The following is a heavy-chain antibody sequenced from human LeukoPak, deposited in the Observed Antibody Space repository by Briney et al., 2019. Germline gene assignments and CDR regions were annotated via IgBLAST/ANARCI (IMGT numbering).Heavy chain of an antibody. CDR2: ISSSSSYI. Sequence: GGSLRLSRAASGFTFSSYSMNWVRQAPGKGLEWVSSISSSSSYIYYADSVKGRFTTSRDNAKNSLYLQMNSLRAEDTAVYYCARDRAHCSSTSCYREAGWFDPWGQGTLVTVSS. J-gene: IGHJ5*02. V-gene: IGHV3-21*01. CDR1: GFTFSSYS. D-gene: IGHD2-2*02. CDR3: ARDRAHCSSTSCYREAGWFDP.